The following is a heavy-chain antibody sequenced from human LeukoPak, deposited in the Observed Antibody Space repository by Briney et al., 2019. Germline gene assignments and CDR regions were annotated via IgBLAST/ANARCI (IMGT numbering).Heavy chain of an antibody. CDR2: IIPIFGTA. J-gene: IGHJ3*02. Sequence: SVKVSCKASGGTFSSYAISWVRQAPGQGLEWMGGIIPIFGTADYAQKFQGRVTITADESTSTAYMELSSLRSEDTAVYYCAKVRVGATIWDAFDIWGQGRMVTVSS. CDR3: AKVRVGATIWDAFDI. D-gene: IGHD1-26*01. CDR1: GGTFSSYA. V-gene: IGHV1-69*13.